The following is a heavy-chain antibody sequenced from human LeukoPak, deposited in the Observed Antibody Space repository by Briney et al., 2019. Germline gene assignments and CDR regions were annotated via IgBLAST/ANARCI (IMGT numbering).Heavy chain of an antibody. CDR1: GFRFDDYG. V-gene: IGHV3-20*04. D-gene: IGHD4/OR15-4a*01. Sequence: PGGSLRLSCAASGFRFDDYGMSWVRHVPGKGLEWVSGTNWDGASTGYADSVKGRFTISRDNVKNFLYLQMNSLRAEDTAVYYCAKGQEGAALYPMDVWGQGTTVTVSS. J-gene: IGHJ6*02. CDR2: TNWDGAST. CDR3: AKGQEGAALYPMDV.